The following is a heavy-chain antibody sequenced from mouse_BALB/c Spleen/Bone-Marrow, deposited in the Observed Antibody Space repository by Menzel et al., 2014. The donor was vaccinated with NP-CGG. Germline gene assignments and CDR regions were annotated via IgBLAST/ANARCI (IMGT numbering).Heavy chain of an antibody. CDR3: ARRDFRSWFAY. D-gene: IGHD2-14*01. CDR2: INPSNGRA. Sequence: VQLQESGAELVKPGASVNLSCKASGYTFTSYWVYWVKQRPGQGLEWIGEINPSNGRANYNEKFKNKATLTVDKSTSTAYMQVSSLTSEDSAVDYCARRDFRSWFAYWGQGTLVTVSA. J-gene: IGHJ3*01. CDR1: GYTFTSYW. V-gene: IGHV1S81*02.